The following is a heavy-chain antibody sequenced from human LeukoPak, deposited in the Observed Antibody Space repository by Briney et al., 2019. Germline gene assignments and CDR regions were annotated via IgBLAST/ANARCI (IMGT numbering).Heavy chain of an antibody. D-gene: IGHD3-10*01. Sequence: GGSLRLSCAASGFNFSSYWMHWVRQAPGKGLVWVSRINRDGSSTSYADSVKGRFTISRDNAKNTLYLQMNSLRAEDTAVYYCARAKDGSGSYYNVLAYGYWGQGTLVTVSS. CDR1: GFNFSSYW. CDR3: ARAKDGSGSYYNVLAYGY. CDR2: INRDGSST. V-gene: IGHV3-74*01. J-gene: IGHJ4*02.